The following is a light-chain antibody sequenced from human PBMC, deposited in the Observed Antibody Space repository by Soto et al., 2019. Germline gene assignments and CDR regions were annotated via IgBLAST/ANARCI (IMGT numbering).Light chain of an antibody. J-gene: IGLJ1*01. CDR2: EVS. Sequence: QSALTQPPSASGSPGQSVTISWTGTSSDVGGYNYVSWYQQHPGKAPKLMIYEVSKRPSGVPDRFSGSKSGNTASLTVSGLQAEDEADYYCNSYAGSNVYVFGTGTKLTVL. CDR3: NSYAGSNVYV. CDR1: SSDVGGYNY. V-gene: IGLV2-8*01.